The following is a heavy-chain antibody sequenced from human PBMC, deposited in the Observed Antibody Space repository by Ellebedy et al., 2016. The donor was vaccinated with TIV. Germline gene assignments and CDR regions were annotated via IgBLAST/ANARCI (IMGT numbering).Heavy chain of an antibody. V-gene: IGHV4-59*01. D-gene: IGHD3-10*01. CDR3: ARGVTMVRGVIISNGMDV. J-gene: IGHJ6*02. CDR2: IYYSGST. CDR1: GGSISSYY. Sequence: MPSETLSLTCTVSGGSISSYYWSWIRQPPGKGLEWIGYIYYSGSTNYNPSLKSRVTISVDTSKNQFSLKLSSVTAAATAVYYCARGVTMVRGVIISNGMDVWGQGTTVTVSS.